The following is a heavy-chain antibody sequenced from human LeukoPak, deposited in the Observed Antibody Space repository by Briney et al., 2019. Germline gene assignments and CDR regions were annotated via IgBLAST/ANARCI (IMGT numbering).Heavy chain of an antibody. Sequence: SETPSLTCTVSGGSISSYYWSWIRQPPGKGLEWIGYIYYSGSTNYNPSLKSRVTISVDTSKNQFSLKLSSVTAADTAVYYCARDSWYSYGYSYYYYGMDVWGQGTTVTVSS. CDR2: IYYSGST. D-gene: IGHD5-18*01. CDR3: ARDSWYSYGYSYYYYGMDV. J-gene: IGHJ6*02. V-gene: IGHV4-59*01. CDR1: GGSISSYY.